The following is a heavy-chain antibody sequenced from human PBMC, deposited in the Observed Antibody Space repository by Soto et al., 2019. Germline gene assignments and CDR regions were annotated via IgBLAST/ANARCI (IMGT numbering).Heavy chain of an antibody. CDR3: ASANGMAPFAY. V-gene: IGHV4-30-4*07. Sequence: PSGTLSLTCAVSGGSISSGGYSWSWIRQPPGKGLEWIGYIYYSGSTYYNPSLKSRVTISVDKSKNQFSLKLNSVTAADTAVYFCASANGMAPFAYWGQGTPVTVSS. J-gene: IGHJ4*02. D-gene: IGHD1-20*01. CDR1: GGSISSGGYS. CDR2: IYYSGST.